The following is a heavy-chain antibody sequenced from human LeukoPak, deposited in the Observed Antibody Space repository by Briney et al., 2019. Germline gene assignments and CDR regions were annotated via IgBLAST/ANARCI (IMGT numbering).Heavy chain of an antibody. CDR2: ISYDGSNK. V-gene: IGHV3-30-3*01. D-gene: IGHD1-1*01. Sequence: GRSLRLSCAASGFTFSSYAMHWVRQAPGKGLEWVAVISYDGSNKYYADSVKGRFTISRDNSKNTLYLQMNSLRAEDTAIYYCARDRAGGSGFDYWGQGTLITVSS. J-gene: IGHJ4*02. CDR1: GFTFSSYA. CDR3: ARDRAGGSGFDY.